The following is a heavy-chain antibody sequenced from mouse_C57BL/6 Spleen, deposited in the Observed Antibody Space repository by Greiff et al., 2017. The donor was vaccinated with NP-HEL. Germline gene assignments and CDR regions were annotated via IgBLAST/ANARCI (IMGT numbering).Heavy chain of an antibody. V-gene: IGHV1-82*01. Sequence: VKLMESGPELVKPGASVKISCKASGYAFSSSWMNWVKQRPGKGLEWIGRIYPGDGDTNYNGKFKGKATLTADKSSSTAYMQLSSLTSEDSAVYVCAREGDYGNFDYWGQGTTLTVSS. J-gene: IGHJ2*01. CDR1: GYAFSSSW. CDR2: IYPGDGDT. D-gene: IGHD2-13*01. CDR3: AREGDYGNFDY.